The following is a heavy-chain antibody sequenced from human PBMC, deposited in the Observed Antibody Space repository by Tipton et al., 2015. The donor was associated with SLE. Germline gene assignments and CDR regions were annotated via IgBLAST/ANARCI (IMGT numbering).Heavy chain of an antibody. V-gene: IGHV3-11*01. Sequence: SLRLSCAASGFTFSDHYMSWIRQAPGKGLEWVSYISSSGSTINYAESMKGRITISRDNAKSSLYLQMNSLRAEDTAVYYCARDRGYTYAGEAFDYWGQGTLVTVSS. CDR3: ARDRGYTYAGEAFDY. J-gene: IGHJ4*02. CDR2: ISSSGSTI. D-gene: IGHD5-18*01. CDR1: GFTFSDHY.